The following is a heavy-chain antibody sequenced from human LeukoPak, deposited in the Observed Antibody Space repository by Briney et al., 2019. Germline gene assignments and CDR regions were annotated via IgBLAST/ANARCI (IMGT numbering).Heavy chain of an antibody. D-gene: IGHD3-3*01. V-gene: IGHV3-30*02. CDR3: AKTSLSDARGHYYYMDV. J-gene: IGHJ6*03. Sequence: GGSLRLSCAASGFTFSNYGMHWVRQAPGKGLEWVAFIRFDGTSKFYADSVKGRFTISRDNSQNTVSLQVNNLSTEDTALYYCAKTSLSDARGHYYYMDVWGKGTTVTVSS. CDR2: IRFDGTSK. CDR1: GFTFSNYG.